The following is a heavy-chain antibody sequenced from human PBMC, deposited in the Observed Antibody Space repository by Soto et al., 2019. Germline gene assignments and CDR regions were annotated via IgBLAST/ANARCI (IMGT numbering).Heavy chain of an antibody. CDR2: ITYEGSHR. D-gene: IGHD6-19*01. Sequence: QVQLVQSGGGLVQPGRSLRLACAASGFDFSKYGLHWVRQTPAKGLEWVALITYEGSHRDYGDSVKGRFTVSRDNSKNVLYIQMDSLRAEDTGVYYCANDVTVAGALFYSTGLDVWGQWTTVTVS. V-gene: IGHV3-30*18. CDR3: ANDVTVAGALFYSTGLDV. CDR1: GFDFSKYG. J-gene: IGHJ6*02.